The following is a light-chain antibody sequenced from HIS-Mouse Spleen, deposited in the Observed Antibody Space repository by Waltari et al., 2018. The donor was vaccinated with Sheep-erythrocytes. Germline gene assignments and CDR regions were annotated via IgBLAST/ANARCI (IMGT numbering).Light chain of an antibody. J-gene: IGLJ3*02. Sequence: QSALTQPASVSGSPGQSITISCTGTRRDAWSYTVVSWYQQPPGKAPKLMIYEVSKRPSGVSNRFSGSKSGNTASLTISGLQAEDEADYYCCSYAGSSTPWVFGGGTKLTVL. CDR3: CSYAGSSTPWV. CDR1: RRDAWSYTV. CDR2: EVS. V-gene: IGLV2-23*02.